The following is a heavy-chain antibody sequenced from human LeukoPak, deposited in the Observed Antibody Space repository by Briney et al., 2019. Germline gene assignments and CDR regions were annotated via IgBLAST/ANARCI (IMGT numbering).Heavy chain of an antibody. V-gene: IGHV4-30-2*01. CDR3: ARDLTGTFDY. CDR1: GGSISSGGYS. D-gene: IGHD7-27*01. CDR2: IYHSGST. J-gene: IGHJ4*02. Sequence: SETLSLTCAVSGGSISSGGYSWSWIRQPPGKGLEWIGYIYHSGSTNYNPSLKSRVTMSVDTSKNQFSLKLSSVTAADTAVYYCARDLTGTFDYWGQGTLVTVSS.